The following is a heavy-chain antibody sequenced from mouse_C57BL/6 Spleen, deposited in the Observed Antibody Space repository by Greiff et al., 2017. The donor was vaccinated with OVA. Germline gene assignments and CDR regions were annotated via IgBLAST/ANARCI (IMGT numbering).Heavy chain of an antibody. CDR1: GYAFSSYW. CDR2: IYPGDGDT. Sequence: VQLQQSGAELVKPGASVKISCKASGYAFSSYWMNWVKQRPGKGLEWIGQIYPGDGDTNYNGKFKGKATLTADKSSSTAYMQISSLTSEDSAVYYCARGNYYGSRSPYWYFDVWGTGTTVTVSS. V-gene: IGHV1-80*01. J-gene: IGHJ1*03. CDR3: ARGNYYGSRSPYWYFDV. D-gene: IGHD1-1*01.